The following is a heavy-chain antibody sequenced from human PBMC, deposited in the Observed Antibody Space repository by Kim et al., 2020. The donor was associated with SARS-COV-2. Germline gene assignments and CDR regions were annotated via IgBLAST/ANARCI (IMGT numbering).Heavy chain of an antibody. D-gene: IGHD1-26*01. J-gene: IGHJ4*02. Sequence: SETLSLTCTVSGGSLTYYYWTWIRQPPGKGLEWLGYIYYTGSAKYNPSLKSRVTISVDTSENQFSLNLTSVTASDTAVYFCARHRKKWQPEASFDYWGQGTLVTVSS. CDR2: IYYTGSA. CDR3: ARHRKKWQPEASFDY. CDR1: GGSLTYYY. V-gene: IGHV4-59*08.